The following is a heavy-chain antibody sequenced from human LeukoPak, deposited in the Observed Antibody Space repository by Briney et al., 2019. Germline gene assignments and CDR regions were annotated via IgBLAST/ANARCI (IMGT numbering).Heavy chain of an antibody. V-gene: IGHV1-8*03. CDR3: ASFRGRSWYRFAFDI. J-gene: IGHJ3*02. CDR1: GYTFTSYD. D-gene: IGHD3-10*01. CDR2: MNPNSGNT. Sequence: GASVKVSCKASGYTFTSYDINWVRQATGQGLEWMGWMNPNSGNTGYAQKFQGRVTITRNTSISTAYMELSSLRSEDTAVYYCASFRGRSWYRFAFDIWGQGTMVTVSS.